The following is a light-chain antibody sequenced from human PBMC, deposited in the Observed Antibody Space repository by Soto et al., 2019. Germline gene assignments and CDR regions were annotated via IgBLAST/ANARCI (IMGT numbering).Light chain of an antibody. V-gene: IGKV3-20*01. CDR2: GAS. CDR3: HQYDSSPRT. Sequence: EIVLTQSPGTLSCSPGERATRSCRASKSVSSSDLARHQQKPCQAPRLLIYGASSRATGSPDRLSSSGSGTDFILTISRLEPDEFAVYSCHQYDSSPRTFGGRTKAEIK. J-gene: IGKJ4*01. CDR1: KSVSSSD.